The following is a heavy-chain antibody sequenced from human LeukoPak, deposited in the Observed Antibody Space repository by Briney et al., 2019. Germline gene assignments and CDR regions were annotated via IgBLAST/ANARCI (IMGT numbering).Heavy chain of an antibody. CDR2: IYYSGST. Sequence: SETLSLTCTVSGGSISSYYWSWIRQPPGKGLEWIGYIYYSGSTNYNPSLKSRVTISVDTSKNQFSLKLSSVTAADTAVYYCARHGSGYCSGGSCYGFGAFDIWGQGTMVTVSS. D-gene: IGHD2-15*01. V-gene: IGHV4-59*08. CDR1: GGSISSYY. J-gene: IGHJ3*02. CDR3: ARHGSGYCSGGSCYGFGAFDI.